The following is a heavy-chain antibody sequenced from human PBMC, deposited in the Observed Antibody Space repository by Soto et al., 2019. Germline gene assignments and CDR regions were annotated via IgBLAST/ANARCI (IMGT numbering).Heavy chain of an antibody. J-gene: IGHJ3*01. CDR2: INPNSGGA. CDR3: ARDDDDGSASNGLEI. Sequence: QVHLVQSGAEVVKPGASVKVSCKASGYTFTGYYIHWVRQAPGQGLEWMGWINPNSGGANIAQKNQGWDTMTRNTSINTAYMELTRLISNNTARHYCARDDDDGSASNGLEIWGQGTKVTVAA. CDR1: GYTFTGYY. V-gene: IGHV1-2*04. D-gene: IGHD2-8*01.